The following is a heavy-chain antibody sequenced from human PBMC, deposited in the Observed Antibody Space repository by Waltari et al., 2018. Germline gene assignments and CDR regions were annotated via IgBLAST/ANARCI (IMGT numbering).Heavy chain of an antibody. CDR3: AKDSGFGFFSPPRY. J-gene: IGHJ4*02. D-gene: IGHD3-10*01. V-gene: IGHV3-23*04. Sequence: EVQLVESGGGLVQPGGSLSRSWAASGFTISSLWMHWVPQTPGKGLELFSAISGSGGSTYYADSVKGRFTISRDNSKNTLYLQMNSLRAEDTAVYYCAKDSGFGFFSPPRYWGQGTLVTVSS. CDR2: ISGSGGST. CDR1: GFTISSLW.